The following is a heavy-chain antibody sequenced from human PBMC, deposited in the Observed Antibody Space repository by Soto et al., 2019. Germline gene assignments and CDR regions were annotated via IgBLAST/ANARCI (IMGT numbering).Heavy chain of an antibody. D-gene: IGHD6-6*01. J-gene: IGHJ4*02. Sequence: PGESLKISCKGSGYSFSSHWIGWVRQMPGKGLEWMGIIYPGDSNIRYSPSFEGQIDMSADRSINTAYLQLSSLKASDTATYYCARHLDEYSSASGFDYWGQGTLVTVS. V-gene: IGHV5-51*01. CDR1: GYSFSSHW. CDR2: IYPGDSNI. CDR3: ARHLDEYSSASGFDY.